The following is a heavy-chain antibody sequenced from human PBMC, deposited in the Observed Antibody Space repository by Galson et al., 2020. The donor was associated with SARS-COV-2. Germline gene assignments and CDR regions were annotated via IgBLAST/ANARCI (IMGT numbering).Heavy chain of an antibody. D-gene: IGHD1-26*01. CDR2: LFYSGFT. Sequence: SETLSLTCTVSGGSITSDGSYWSWIRQHPGKGLEWIGYLFYSGFTYYNPSLRSRVTMSLDTSKNQFSLKLNSVTAADTAVYYCASGLGGDSWGQGTLVTVSS. CDR1: GGSITSDGSY. CDR3: ASGLGGDS. J-gene: IGHJ5*01. V-gene: IGHV4-31*03.